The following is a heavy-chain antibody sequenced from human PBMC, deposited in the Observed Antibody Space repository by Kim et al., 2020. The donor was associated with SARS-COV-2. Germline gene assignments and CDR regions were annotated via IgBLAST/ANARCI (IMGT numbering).Heavy chain of an antibody. D-gene: IGHD6-19*01. CDR2: INHSGST. V-gene: IGHV4-34*01. CDR1: GGSFSGYY. Sequence: SETLSLTCAVYGGSFSGYYWSWIRQPPGKGLEWIGEINHSGSTNYNPSLKSRVTISVDTSKNQFSLKLSSVTAADTAVYYCARGQSVQWLVARPPRNWFDPWGQGTLVTVSS. J-gene: IGHJ5*02. CDR3: ARGQSVQWLVARPPRNWFDP.